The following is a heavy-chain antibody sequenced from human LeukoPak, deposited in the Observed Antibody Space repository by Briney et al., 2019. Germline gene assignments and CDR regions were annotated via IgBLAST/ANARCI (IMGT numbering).Heavy chain of an antibody. CDR3: ASDVYYYDSSGWRSYYFDY. Sequence: SETLSLTCTVSGGSISSHFWSWVRQPPGEGLEWIGNIYYTGSTNYNPSLKSRVTMSVDTSKEQLSLKLSSVTAADTAVYYCASDVYYYDSSGWRSYYFDYWGQGTLVTVSS. J-gene: IGHJ4*02. CDR2: IYYTGST. V-gene: IGHV4-59*11. CDR1: GGSISSHF. D-gene: IGHD3-22*01.